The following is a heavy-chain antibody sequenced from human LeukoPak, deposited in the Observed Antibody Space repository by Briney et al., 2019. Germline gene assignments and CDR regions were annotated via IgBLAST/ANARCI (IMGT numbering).Heavy chain of an antibody. CDR1: GFTFSSYA. CDR3: ARDQEAIVGATLPAYYFDY. D-gene: IGHD1-26*01. J-gene: IGHJ4*02. CDR2: ISYDGSNK. Sequence: GGSLRLSCAASGFTFSSYAMHWVRQAPGKGLEWVAVISYDGSNKYYADSVKGRFTISRDNSKNTLYLQMNSLRAEDTAVYYCARDQEAIVGATLPAYYFDYRGQGTLVTVPS. V-gene: IGHV3-30-3*01.